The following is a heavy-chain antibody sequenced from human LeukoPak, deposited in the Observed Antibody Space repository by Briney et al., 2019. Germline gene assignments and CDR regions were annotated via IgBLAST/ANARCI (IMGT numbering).Heavy chain of an antibody. D-gene: IGHD3-10*01. CDR3: ARYRADGGSYGALDI. CDR1: GFTFSDYE. V-gene: IGHV3-48*03. Sequence: GGPLRLSCAASGFTFSDYEMIWVRQAPGKGLDWVSYITSSGDIIYYADSVKGRFTISRDNAKNSVYLQMNSLRAEDTAVYFCARYRADGGSYGALDIWGQGTMVTVSS. J-gene: IGHJ3*02. CDR2: ITSSGDII.